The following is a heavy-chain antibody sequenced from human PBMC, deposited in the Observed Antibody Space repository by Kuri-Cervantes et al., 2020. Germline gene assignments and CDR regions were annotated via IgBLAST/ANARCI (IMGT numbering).Heavy chain of an antibody. CDR1: GFTFSSYS. J-gene: IGHJ4*02. CDR3: ARGLMVRGVITSYYFDY. D-gene: IGHD3-10*01. CDR2: ISSSSSYI. Sequence: GGSLRLSCAASGFTFSSYSMNWVRQAPGKGLEWVSSISSSSSYIYYADSVKGRFTISRDNAKNSLYLQMNSLRAEDTAVYYCARGLMVRGVITSYYFDYWGQGTLVTVSS. V-gene: IGHV3-21*04.